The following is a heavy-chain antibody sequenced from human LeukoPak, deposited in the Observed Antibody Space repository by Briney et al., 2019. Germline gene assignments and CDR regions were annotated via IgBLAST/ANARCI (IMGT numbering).Heavy chain of an antibody. Sequence: VASVKVSCKASGYTFTSYFMHWVRQAPGQGLEWMGIINPSDGGTSYAQKFQGRVTMTRDTSTSTVYMEVSSLRSEDTAVYYCARDVSGSNWFDPWGQGTLATVSS. CDR2: INPSDGGT. CDR1: GYTFTSYF. V-gene: IGHV1-46*01. D-gene: IGHD5/OR15-5a*01. J-gene: IGHJ5*02. CDR3: ARDVSGSNWFDP.